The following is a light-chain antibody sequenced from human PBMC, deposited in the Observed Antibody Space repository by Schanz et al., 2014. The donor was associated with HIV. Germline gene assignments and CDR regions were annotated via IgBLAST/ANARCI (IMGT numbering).Light chain of an antibody. CDR1: QSLGGSQ. CDR2: GAS. CDR3: QQRSNWPLFT. Sequence: ETVLTQSPGSLSLSPGERATLSCRASQSLGGSQLAWYQHKPGQAPRLLIYGASNRATGIPDRFSGGGSGTEFTLTISSLQSEDFAVYYCQQRSNWPLFTFGPGTKVDIK. V-gene: IGKV3D-20*02. J-gene: IGKJ3*01.